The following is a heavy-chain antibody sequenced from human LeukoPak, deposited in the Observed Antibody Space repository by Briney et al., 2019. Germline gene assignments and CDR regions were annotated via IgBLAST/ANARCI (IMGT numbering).Heavy chain of an antibody. V-gene: IGHV3-48*03. CDR3: AKEYDILIGYYAFDI. CDR2: ISSSGGSI. Sequence: GGSLRLSCAASGFTFSSYEMNWVRQAPGKGLEWVSYISSSGGSIYYADSVKGRFTISRDNAKNSLYLQMNSLRAEDTAVYYCAKEYDILIGYYAFDIWGQGTMVTVSS. J-gene: IGHJ3*02. CDR1: GFTFSSYE. D-gene: IGHD3-9*01.